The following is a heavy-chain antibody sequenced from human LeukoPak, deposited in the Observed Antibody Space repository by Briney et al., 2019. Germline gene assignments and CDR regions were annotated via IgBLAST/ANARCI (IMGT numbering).Heavy chain of an antibody. Sequence: SETLSLTCTVSGGSISSYYWSWIRQPPGKGLEWIGYICYSGSTNYNPSLKSRVTISVDKSKNQFSLNLNSVTAADTAVYYCARAGQGYCTSASCYLSLDYWGQGTLVTVSS. D-gene: IGHD2-2*01. J-gene: IGHJ4*02. CDR1: GGSISSYY. V-gene: IGHV4-59*12. CDR2: ICYSGST. CDR3: ARAGQGYCTSASCYLSLDY.